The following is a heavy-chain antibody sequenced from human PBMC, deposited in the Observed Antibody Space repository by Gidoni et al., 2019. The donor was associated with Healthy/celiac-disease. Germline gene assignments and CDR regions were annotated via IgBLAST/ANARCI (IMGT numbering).Heavy chain of an antibody. D-gene: IGHD4-17*01. J-gene: IGHJ4*02. CDR2: ISGSGGST. CDR3: AKATHDYAPIDY. CDR1: GFTFSSYA. V-gene: IGHV3-23*01. Sequence: EVQLLESGGGLVQPGGSLRLSCAASGFTFSSYAMCWVRQAPGKGLEWVSAISGSGGSTYYADSVKGRFTISRDNSKNTLYLQMNSLSAEDTALYYSAKATHDYAPIDYWGQGTLVTVSS.